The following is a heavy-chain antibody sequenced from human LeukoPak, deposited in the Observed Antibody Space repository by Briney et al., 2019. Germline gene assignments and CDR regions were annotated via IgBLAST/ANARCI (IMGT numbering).Heavy chain of an antibody. Sequence: PGGSLRLSCAASGFTFRSYWMHWVRQAPEKGLVWVSRINRDGGSIDYADSVKGRVTISRDNAKNTLYLQMNSLTAEDTAVYYCARDGFFGSSWYTFDYWGQGTLVTVSS. CDR1: GFTFRSYW. J-gene: IGHJ4*02. CDR3: ARDGFFGSSWYTFDY. CDR2: INRDGGSI. V-gene: IGHV3-74*01. D-gene: IGHD6-13*01.